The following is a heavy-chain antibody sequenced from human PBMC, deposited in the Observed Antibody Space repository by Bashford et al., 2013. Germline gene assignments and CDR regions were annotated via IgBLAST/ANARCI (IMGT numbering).Heavy chain of an antibody. Sequence: RPLLYSSETLSLTCSVSGVSVTNSRYYWGWIRQPPGKGLEWIGYLYYNGNTGYNPSLKGRVTISRDTSKNQFSLKLTSVTAADTALYFCGRVSGCGDSCFSHLYDPWGQGILVTVSS. V-gene: IGHV4-61*01. CDR3: GRVSGCGDSCFSHLYDP. J-gene: IGHJ5*02. CDR2: LYYNGNT. CDR1: GVSVTNSRYY. D-gene: IGHD2-21*01.